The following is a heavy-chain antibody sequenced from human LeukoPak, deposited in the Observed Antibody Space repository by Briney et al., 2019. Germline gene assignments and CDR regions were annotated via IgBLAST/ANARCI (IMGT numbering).Heavy chain of an antibody. J-gene: IGHJ4*02. CDR1: GGSFSGYY. V-gene: IGHV4-34*01. CDR2: INHSGST. CDR3: ARGEWLRFFDY. D-gene: IGHD5-12*01. Sequence: SETLSLTCPVYGGSFSGYYWSWIRQPPGKGREWIGEINHSGSTNDNPSLKSRVPISVDTSKNQFSLKRSAVTAADRAVGYCARGEWLRFFDYWGQGTLVTVSS.